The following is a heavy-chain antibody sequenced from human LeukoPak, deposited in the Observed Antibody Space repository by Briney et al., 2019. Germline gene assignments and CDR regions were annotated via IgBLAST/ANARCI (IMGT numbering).Heavy chain of an antibody. J-gene: IGHJ4*02. V-gene: IGHV1-18*01. CDR3: ARDHWGTTGTTVDY. CDR2: ISAYNGNT. D-gene: IGHD1-1*01. CDR1: GYTFTSYG. Sequence: ASVKVSCKASGYTFTSYGISWVRQAPGQGLEWMGWISAYNGNTNYAQKLRGRVTMTTDTSTSTAYMELRSLRSDDTAVYYCARDHWGTTGTTVDYWGQGTLVTVSS.